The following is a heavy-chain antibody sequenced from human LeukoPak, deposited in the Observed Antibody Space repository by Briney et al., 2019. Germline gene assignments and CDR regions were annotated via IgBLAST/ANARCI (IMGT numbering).Heavy chain of an antibody. CDR1: GGSVSNYY. J-gene: IGHJ5*02. V-gene: IGHV4-59*02. Sequence: SETLSLTCTVSGGSVSNYYWSWIRQPPGKGLEWIGYIYYSGSTNYNPSLKSRVTISVDTSKNQFSLKLSSVTAADTAVYYCARDKEDYYGSGTEFLNWFDPWGQGTLVTVSS. CDR3: ARDKEDYYGSGTEFLNWFDP. D-gene: IGHD3-10*01. CDR2: IYYSGST.